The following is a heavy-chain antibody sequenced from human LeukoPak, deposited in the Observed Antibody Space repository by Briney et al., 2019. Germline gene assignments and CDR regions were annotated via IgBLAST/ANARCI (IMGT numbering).Heavy chain of an antibody. V-gene: IGHV1-2*06. D-gene: IGHD2-2*01. CDR2: INPNSGGT. CDR1: GYTFTGYY. J-gene: IGHJ6*02. CDR3: AREKVRQSGVDV. Sequence: ASVKVSCKASGYTFTGYYMHWVRQAPGQGLEWMGRINPNSGGTNYAQKFQGGVTMTRDTSINTAYMELSRLTSDDTAVYYCAREKVRQSGVDVWGQGTTVTVSS.